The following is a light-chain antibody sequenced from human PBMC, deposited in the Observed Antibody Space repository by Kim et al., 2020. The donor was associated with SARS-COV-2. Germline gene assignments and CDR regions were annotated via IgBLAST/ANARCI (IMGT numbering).Light chain of an antibody. CDR1: NLRSYH. CDR3: PSRDSSGHLYV. Sequence: SSELTQDPAVSVALGQTVRITCQGDNLRSYHASWYQQKPGQAPLLVFYATSNRPSGIPDRFAGSISGPTASFTITGAQAEDEADYYCPSRDSSGHLYVF. V-gene: IGLV3-19*01. J-gene: IGLJ1*01. CDR2: ATS.